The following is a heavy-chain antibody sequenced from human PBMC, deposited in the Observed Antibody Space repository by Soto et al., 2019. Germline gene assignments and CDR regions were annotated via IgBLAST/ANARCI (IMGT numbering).Heavy chain of an antibody. J-gene: IGHJ6*02. Sequence: PSETLSLTCTVSGGSISSSDYYWGWIRQPPGKGLEWIGSISYRGTNYYNPSLKSRVTISVDTSKNQFSLKLSSVTAADTAVYYCARGSPVLLWFGDSYSYGMDVWGQGTTVTVSS. CDR3: ARGSPVLLWFGDSYSYGMDV. CDR2: ISYRGTN. CDR1: GGSISSSDYY. V-gene: IGHV4-39*07. D-gene: IGHD3-10*01.